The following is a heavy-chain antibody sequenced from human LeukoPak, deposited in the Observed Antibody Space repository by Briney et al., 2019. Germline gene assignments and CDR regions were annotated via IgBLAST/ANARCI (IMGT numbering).Heavy chain of an antibody. Sequence: PGGSLRLSCAASGFTFSSYGMHWVRQAPGKGLEWVAVILNDGKSKYYADFVKGRFTISRVNSKNTLFLQLNSLRAEDTAVYYCAKDRIQTIIRIFDSWGQGTLVTVSS. V-gene: IGHV3-30*18. CDR1: GFTFSSYG. D-gene: IGHD3-22*01. CDR3: AKDRIQTIIRIFDS. CDR2: ILNDGKSK. J-gene: IGHJ4*02.